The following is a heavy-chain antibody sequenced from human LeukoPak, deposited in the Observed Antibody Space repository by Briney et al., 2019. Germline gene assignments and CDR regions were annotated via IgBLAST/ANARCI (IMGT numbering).Heavy chain of an antibody. CDR1: GGSISSGGYS. CDR3: ARAVGADFDY. J-gene: IGHJ4*02. V-gene: IGHV4-30-4*07. CDR2: IYYSGST. Sequence: SETLSLTCAVSGGSISSGGYSWSWIRQPPGKGLEWIGYIYYSGSTYYNPSLKSRVTISVDASKNQFSLKLSSVTAADTAVYYCARAVGADFDYWGQGTLVTVSS. D-gene: IGHD2-15*01.